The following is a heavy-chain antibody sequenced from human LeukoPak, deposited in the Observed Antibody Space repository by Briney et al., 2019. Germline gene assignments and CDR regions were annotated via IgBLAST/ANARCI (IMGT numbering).Heavy chain of an antibody. V-gene: IGHV3-53*01. CDR1: GFTVRSDY. J-gene: IGHJ3*02. D-gene: IGHD3-3*01. CDR3: ARGPPYYDFWSGYHDAFDI. CDR2: IYSGGST. Sequence: QPGGSLRLSCAASGFTVRSDYMSWVRQAPGKGLEWVSVIYSGGSTYYADSVKGRFTISRDNSKNTLYLQMNSLRAEDTAVYYCARGPPYYDFWSGYHDAFDIWGQGTMVTVSS.